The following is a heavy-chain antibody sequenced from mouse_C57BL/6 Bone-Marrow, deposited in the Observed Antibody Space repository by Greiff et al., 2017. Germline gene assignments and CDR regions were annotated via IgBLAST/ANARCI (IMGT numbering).Heavy chain of an antibody. CDR3: AAITTAY. Sequence: QVQLQQSGAELAKPGASVTLSCKASGYTFTSYWIHWVKQRPGQGLVWIGYINPSSGYTKYNQKFKDKATLTADKSSSTAYMQLSSLTYEDSAVYYCAAITTAYWGQGTLVTVSA. CDR1: GYTFTSYW. D-gene: IGHD1-2*01. CDR2: INPSSGYT. V-gene: IGHV1-7*01. J-gene: IGHJ3*01.